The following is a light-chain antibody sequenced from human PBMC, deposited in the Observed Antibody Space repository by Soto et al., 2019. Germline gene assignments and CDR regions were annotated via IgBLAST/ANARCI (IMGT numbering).Light chain of an antibody. Sequence: DIQMTQSPSTLSASVGDRVTITCRASQIISSWLAWYQQKPGKAPKLLIYGASSLESAVPSRFSGSGSGTEFTLTSSSLQPDDFATYYCQKYNSYWTFGQGTKVEIK. CDR2: GAS. V-gene: IGKV1-5*01. CDR1: QIISSW. CDR3: QKYNSYWT. J-gene: IGKJ1*01.